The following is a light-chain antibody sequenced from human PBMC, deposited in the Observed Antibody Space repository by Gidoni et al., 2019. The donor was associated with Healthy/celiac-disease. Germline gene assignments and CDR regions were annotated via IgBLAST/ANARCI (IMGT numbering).Light chain of an antibody. J-gene: IGKJ4*01. CDR1: QSVLYSSNNKNY. CDR2: WAS. V-gene: IGKV4-1*01. Sequence: DIVMTQSPDSLAVSLGERATINCKSSQSVLYSSNNKNYLAWYQQKPGQPPKLLIYWASTRESGVPDRFSGSGSGTDFTLTISSLQAEDVAVYYCQQYYSTLLLTFGGXTKVEIK. CDR3: QQYYSTLLLT.